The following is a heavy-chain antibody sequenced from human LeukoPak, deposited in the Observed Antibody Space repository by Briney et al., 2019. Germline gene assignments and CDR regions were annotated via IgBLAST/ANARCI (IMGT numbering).Heavy chain of an antibody. V-gene: IGHV3-23*01. CDR1: GFAFSSYA. CDR3: AKDFYDSSGSRYDY. CDR2: IDGGGGRT. D-gene: IGHD3-22*01. J-gene: IGHJ4*02. Sequence: GGSLRLSCTASGFAFSSYAMSWVRQAPGVGLEWVPAIDGGGGRTWHADSVRGRFTISRDNSKNTLFMQMNSLRAEDTAVYYCAKDFYDSSGSRYDYWGQGTLVTVSS.